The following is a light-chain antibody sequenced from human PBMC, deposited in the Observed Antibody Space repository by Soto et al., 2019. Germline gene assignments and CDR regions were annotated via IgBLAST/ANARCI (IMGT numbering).Light chain of an antibody. J-gene: IGKJ1*01. CDR3: QQRSNWWT. CDR1: QSVGSY. CDR2: DAS. V-gene: IGKV3-11*01. Sequence: EIVLTQSPATLSLSPGERATLSCRASQSVGSYLAWYQQKPGQAPRLLIFDASNRATGIPARFRGSGSGTDFTLTISSLEPEDFAVYYCQQRSNWWTFGQGTKVDIK.